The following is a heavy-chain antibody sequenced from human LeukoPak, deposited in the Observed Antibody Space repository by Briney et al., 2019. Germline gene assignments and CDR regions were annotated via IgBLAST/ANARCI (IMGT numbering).Heavy chain of an antibody. J-gene: IGHJ4*02. CDR3: AKGGSGWSYYFDF. D-gene: IGHD6-19*01. V-gene: IGHV3-43*02. Sequence: GGSLRLSCAASGFTFDDYAMHWVPQAPGKGLEWVSLISGDGGSTYYADSVKGRFTISRDNSKNSLYLQMNSLSTEDTALYYCAKGGSGWSYYFDFWGQGTLVTVSS. CDR2: ISGDGGST. CDR1: GFTFDDYA.